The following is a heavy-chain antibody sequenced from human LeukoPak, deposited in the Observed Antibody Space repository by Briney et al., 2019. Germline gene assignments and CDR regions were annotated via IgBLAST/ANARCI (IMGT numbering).Heavy chain of an antibody. J-gene: IGHJ3*02. Sequence: PSETLSLTCIVSGGSISTYYWSWIRQPPGKGLEWIGYVYYSGNTNYNPSLKSRVTISLDTSKNQFSLKLSSVTAADTAVYYCAREKETGWLGVGFDMWGQGTMVTVSS. D-gene: IGHD6-19*01. V-gene: IGHV4-59*12. CDR1: GGSISTYY. CDR2: VYYSGNT. CDR3: AREKETGWLGVGFDM.